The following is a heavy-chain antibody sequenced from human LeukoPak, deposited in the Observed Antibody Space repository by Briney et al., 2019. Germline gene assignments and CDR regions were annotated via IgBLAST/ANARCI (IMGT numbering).Heavy chain of an antibody. J-gene: IGHJ3*02. D-gene: IGHD2/OR15-2a*01. CDR2: ISYDGSNK. CDR3: AKGRRRGTRQYYDAFDI. CDR1: GFTFSSYG. Sequence: GGSLRLSCAASGFTFSSYGMHWVRQAPGKGLEWVAVISYDGSNKYYADSVKGRFTISRDNSKNTLYLQMNSLRAEDTAVYYCAKGRRRGTRQYYDAFDIWGQGTMATVSS. V-gene: IGHV3-30*18.